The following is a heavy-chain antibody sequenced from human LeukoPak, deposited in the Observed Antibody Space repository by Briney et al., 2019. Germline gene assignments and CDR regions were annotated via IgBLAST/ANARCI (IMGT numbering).Heavy chain of an antibody. J-gene: IGHJ4*02. CDR2: IYYSGST. CDR3: ARESSSSPFDY. V-gene: IGHV4-31*03. Sequence: SQTLSLTCTVSGGSISSGGYYWSWIRQHPGKGLEWIGYIYYSGSTYYNPSLKSRVTISVDTSKNQFFLKLSSVTAADTAVYYCARESSSSPFDYWGQGTLVTVSS. CDR1: GGSISSGGYY. D-gene: IGHD6-6*01.